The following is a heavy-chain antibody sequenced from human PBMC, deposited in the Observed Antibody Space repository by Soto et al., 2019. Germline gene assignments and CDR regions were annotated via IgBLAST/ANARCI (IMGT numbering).Heavy chain of an antibody. Sequence: GGSLRLSCAASGFTFSSYAMSWVRRAPGKGLEWVSAISGSGGSTYYADSVKGRFTISRDNSKKTLYLQMNSLRAEDTAVYYCAKPPEVSSTYYYYYGMDVWGQGTTVTVSS. V-gene: IGHV3-23*01. CDR1: GFTFSSYA. CDR2: ISGSGGST. J-gene: IGHJ6*02. CDR3: AKPPEVSSTYYYYYGMDV.